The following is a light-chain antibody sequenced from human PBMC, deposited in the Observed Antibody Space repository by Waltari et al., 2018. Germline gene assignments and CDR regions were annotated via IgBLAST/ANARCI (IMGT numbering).Light chain of an antibody. CDR2: TNK. Sequence: QSVLTQTPSVSATPGQRVTISCSGSSSNIGINIVNWYQQLPGTAPKLLIHTNKQRPSWFPDRCSGSKSGTSASLAISGRQTEDEAEYYGAAWDESLDGRVFGGGTKLTVL. V-gene: IGLV1-44*01. J-gene: IGLJ3*02. CDR1: SSNIGINI. CDR3: AAWDESLDGRV.